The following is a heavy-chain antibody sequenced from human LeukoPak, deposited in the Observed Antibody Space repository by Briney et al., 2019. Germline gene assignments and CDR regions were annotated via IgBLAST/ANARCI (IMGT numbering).Heavy chain of an antibody. CDR1: GGSFSGYY. CDR3: ARQNSSSWYSAFDY. CDR2: INHSGST. Sequence: PSETLSLTCAVYGGSFSGYYWSWIRQPPGKGLEWIGEINHSGSTNYNPSLKSRVTISVDTSKNQFSLKLSSVTAADTAVYYCARQNSSSWYSAFDYWGQGTLVTVSS. V-gene: IGHV4-34*01. D-gene: IGHD6-13*01. J-gene: IGHJ4*02.